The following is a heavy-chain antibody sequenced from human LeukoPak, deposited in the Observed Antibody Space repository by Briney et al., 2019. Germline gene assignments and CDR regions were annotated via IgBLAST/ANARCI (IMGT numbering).Heavy chain of an antibody. CDR3: ARKRGYSYALGY. Sequence: SVKVSCKASGYTFTGYYMHWVRQAPGQGLEWMGRIIPILGIANYAQKFQGRVTITADKSTSTAYMELSSLRSEDTAVYYCARKRGYSYALGYWGQGTLVTVSS. D-gene: IGHD5-18*01. J-gene: IGHJ4*02. CDR2: IIPILGIA. CDR1: GYTFTGYY. V-gene: IGHV1-69*02.